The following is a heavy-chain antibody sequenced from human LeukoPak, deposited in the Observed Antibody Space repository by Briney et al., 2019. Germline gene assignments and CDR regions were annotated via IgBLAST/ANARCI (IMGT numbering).Heavy chain of an antibody. CDR3: AGITGTTDWFDP. CDR1: GFTVSSNY. CDR2: IYSGGST. D-gene: IGHD1-20*01. J-gene: IGHJ5*02. Sequence: GGSLRLSCAASGFTVSSNYMSWVRQAPGKGLEWVSVIYSGGSTCYADSVRGRFTISRDNSKNTLYLQMNSLRAEDTAVYYCAGITGTTDWFDPWGQGTLVTVSS. V-gene: IGHV3-66*01.